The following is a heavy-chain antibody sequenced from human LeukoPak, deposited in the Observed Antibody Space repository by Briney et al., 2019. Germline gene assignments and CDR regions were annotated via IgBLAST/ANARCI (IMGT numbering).Heavy chain of an antibody. CDR1: GGSISGYY. J-gene: IGHJ4*02. CDR3: ARDLYPRALFI. CDR2: IYHSGST. V-gene: IGHV4-34*01. D-gene: IGHD2-2*01. Sequence: SETLSLTCTVSGGSISGYYWSWIRQPPGKGLEWIGEIYHSGSTNYNPSLKSRVTVSVDKSKNQFSLKLNSVTAADTAVYYCARDLYPRALFIGGQGTLVTVSS.